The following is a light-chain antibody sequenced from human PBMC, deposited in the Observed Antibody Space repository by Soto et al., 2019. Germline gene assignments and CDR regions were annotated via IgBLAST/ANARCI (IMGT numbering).Light chain of an antibody. Sequence: QSALTQPASVSGSPGQSITISCTGTSSDVGSYNLVSWYQQHPGKAPKLMIYEGSKRPSGVSNRFSGSKSGNTASLTISGLQAEDEADYYCCSYAGSSTFSVFGTGTKLNVL. V-gene: IGLV2-23*03. J-gene: IGLJ1*01. CDR2: EGS. CDR3: CSYAGSSTFSV. CDR1: SSDVGSYNL.